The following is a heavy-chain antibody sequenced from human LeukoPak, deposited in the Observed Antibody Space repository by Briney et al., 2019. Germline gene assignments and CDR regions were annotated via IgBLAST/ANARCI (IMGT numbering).Heavy chain of an antibody. D-gene: IGHD1-26*01. V-gene: IGHV1-69*06. CDR2: IIPIFGTA. Sequence: SVKVSCKASGYTFTSYGISWVRQAPGQGLEWMGGIIPIFGTANYAQKFQGRVTIIADKFTSTAYMELSSLRFEDTAMYYCARDQKVGATPYFGMDVWGQGTTVTVSS. CDR1: GYTFTSYG. CDR3: ARDQKVGATPYFGMDV. J-gene: IGHJ6*02.